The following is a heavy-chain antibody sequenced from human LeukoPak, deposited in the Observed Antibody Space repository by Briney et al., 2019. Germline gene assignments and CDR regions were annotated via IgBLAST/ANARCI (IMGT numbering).Heavy chain of an antibody. J-gene: IGHJ4*02. D-gene: IGHD3-22*01. Sequence: ASVKVSCKASGYTFTSYDINWVRQATGQGLEWMGWMNPNSGNTGYAQKFQGRLTMTRGTSIRTAYMELSSLRSEDTAVYYCARETSGYYFLWGQGTLVTVSS. CDR1: GYTFTSYD. CDR3: ARETSGYYFL. CDR2: MNPNSGNT. V-gene: IGHV1-8*01.